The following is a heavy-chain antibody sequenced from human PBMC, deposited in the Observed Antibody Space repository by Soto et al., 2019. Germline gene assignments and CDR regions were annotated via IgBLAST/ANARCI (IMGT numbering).Heavy chain of an antibody. CDR2: IIPIFGTA. D-gene: IGHD5-12*01. J-gene: IGHJ4*02. CDR3: AREVRDGYNALSLTFDY. CDR1: GGTFSSYA. V-gene: IGHV1-69*06. Sequence: QVQLVQSGAEVKKPGSSVKVSCKASGGTFSSYATSWVRQAPGQGLEWMGGIIPIFGTANYAQKFQGRVTITADKSTSTSYMELSSLRSEDTAVYYCAREVRDGYNALSLTFDYWGQGTLVTVSS.